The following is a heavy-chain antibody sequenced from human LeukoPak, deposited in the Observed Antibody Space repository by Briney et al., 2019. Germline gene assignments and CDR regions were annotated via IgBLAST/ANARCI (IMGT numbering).Heavy chain of an antibody. J-gene: IGHJ2*01. CDR1: GFTFSSYA. CDR3: VKYRGTAVVNWYFDV. V-gene: IGHV3-23*01. Sequence: PGGSLRLSCAASGFTFSSYAMSWVRQAPGKGLEWVSAISGSGGTTYYADSVKGRFTISRDNSKNTLYLQMSSLRAEDTAVYYCVKYRGTAVVNWYFDVWGRGTLVTVSS. D-gene: IGHD4-23*01. CDR2: ISGSGGTT.